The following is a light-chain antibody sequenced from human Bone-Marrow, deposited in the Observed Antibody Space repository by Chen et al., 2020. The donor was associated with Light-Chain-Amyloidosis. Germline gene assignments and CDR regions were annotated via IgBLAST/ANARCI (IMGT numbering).Light chain of an antibody. V-gene: IGLV1-40*01. CDR3: QSYDSSLSGVV. Sequence: QSVLTQPPSVSGAPGQRATISCTGSSSNIGAGYDVHWYQPLPGTAPKLLIYANSNRPSGVPDRFSGSKSGTSASLAITGLQAEDEADYYCQSYDSSLSGVVFGGGTKLTVL. CDR2: ANS. CDR1: SSNIGAGYD. J-gene: IGLJ2*01.